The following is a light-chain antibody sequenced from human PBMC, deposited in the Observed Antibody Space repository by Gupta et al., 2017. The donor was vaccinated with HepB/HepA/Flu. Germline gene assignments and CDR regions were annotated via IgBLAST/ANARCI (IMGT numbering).Light chain of an antibody. V-gene: IGKV3-20*01. J-gene: IGKJ3*01. CDR3: QQYGSSPFT. CDR1: QSVGSTF. Sequence: EIVLPQSPGTLSLSPGERATLSCRASQSVGSTFLAWYQQKPGQAPRLLIYGATSRATGIPDRFSGSGSGTDFALTISRLEPEDFAVYYCQQYGSSPFTFGPGTTVDIK. CDR2: GAT.